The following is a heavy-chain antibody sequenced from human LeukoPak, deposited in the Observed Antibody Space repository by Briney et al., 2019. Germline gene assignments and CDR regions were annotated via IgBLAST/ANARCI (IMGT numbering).Heavy chain of an antibody. V-gene: IGHV3-30*18. CDR1: GFTFSSYG. Sequence: PGGSLRLSCAASGFTFSSYGMHWVRQAPGKGLEWVAVISYDGSNKYYADSVKGRFTISRDNSKNTLYLQMNSLRAEDTAVYYCAKDQDFDYWGLGTLVTVSS. CDR2: ISYDGSNK. CDR3: AKDQDFDY. J-gene: IGHJ4*02.